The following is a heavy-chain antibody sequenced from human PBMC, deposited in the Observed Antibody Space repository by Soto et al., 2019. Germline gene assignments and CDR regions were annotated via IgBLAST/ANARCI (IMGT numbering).Heavy chain of an antibody. CDR2: IYHSGST. CDR1: SGSISSSNW. Sequence: QVQLQGSGPGLVKPSGTLSLTCAVSSGSISSSNWWSCFRQPPGKGREWIGEIYHSGSTNDNPSLKSRVTISVDKSTNQVSLKLSSVTAADTAVYYCAIRYCSSTSCRSHWGQGTLVTVSS. J-gene: IGHJ4*02. V-gene: IGHV4-4*02. CDR3: AIRYCSSTSCRSH. D-gene: IGHD2-2*01.